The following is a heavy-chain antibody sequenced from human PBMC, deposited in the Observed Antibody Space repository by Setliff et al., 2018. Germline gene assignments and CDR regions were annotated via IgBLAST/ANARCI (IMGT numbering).Heavy chain of an antibody. CDR1: GGTSSSYA. CDR2: IIPILGIA. D-gene: IGHD3-10*01. J-gene: IGHJ3*02. Sequence: SVKVSCKASGGTSSSYAISWVRQAPGQGLEWMGGIIPILGIANYAQKFQGRVTITADESTSTAYMELSSLRSEDTAVYYCARDVFPVVTMVRGPSSDAFDIWGQGTMVTVSS. CDR3: ARDVFPVVTMVRGPSSDAFDI. V-gene: IGHV1-69*10.